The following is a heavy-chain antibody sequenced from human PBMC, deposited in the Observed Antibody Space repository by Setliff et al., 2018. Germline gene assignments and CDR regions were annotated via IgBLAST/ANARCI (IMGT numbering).Heavy chain of an antibody. CDR3: AREQWLDPPGYYYMDV. V-gene: IGHV4-4*07. CDR2: IYISVSA. D-gene: IGHD6-19*01. Sequence: SETLSLTCTVSGGSISSYYWSWIRQPAGKGLEWIGHIYISVSANYNPSLKSRVTTSIDTSKNQFSLKLNSVTAADMAVYYCAREQWLDPPGYYYMDVWAKGTTVTVSS. J-gene: IGHJ6*03. CDR1: GGSISSYY.